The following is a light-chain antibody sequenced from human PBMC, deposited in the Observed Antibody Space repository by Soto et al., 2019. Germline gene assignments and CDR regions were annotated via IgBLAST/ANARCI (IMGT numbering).Light chain of an antibody. CDR3: QQDYSYPQK. CDR2: AAS. V-gene: IGKV1-8*01. J-gene: IGKJ4*02. Sequence: AILMTHPPTSFSLSASYTVTITLRASQGISSYLAWYQQKPGKAPKLLTYAASTLQSGVPSRFSGSGSGTDFTLTISGLQSEDFATYYCQQDYSYPQKFGEGAKVEVK. CDR1: QGISSY.